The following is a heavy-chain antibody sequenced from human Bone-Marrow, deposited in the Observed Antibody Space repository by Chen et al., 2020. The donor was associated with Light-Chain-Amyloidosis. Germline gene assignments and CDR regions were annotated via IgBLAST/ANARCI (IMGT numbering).Heavy chain of an antibody. Sequence: LQLQESGPGLVKTSETLSLTCTVSSGYTSSDNYYWGWIRQPPGQGLEWIGSIYYRGETYYRPSLNSRVTMSVDTSKNQFSLKLSSVTAADTAVYYCVRQRRRIGWLPEYWGQGTLVTVSS. D-gene: IGHD6-19*01. CDR2: IYYRGET. V-gene: IGHV4-39*01. J-gene: IGHJ4*02. CDR3: VRQRRRIGWLPEY. CDR1: SGYTSSDNYY.